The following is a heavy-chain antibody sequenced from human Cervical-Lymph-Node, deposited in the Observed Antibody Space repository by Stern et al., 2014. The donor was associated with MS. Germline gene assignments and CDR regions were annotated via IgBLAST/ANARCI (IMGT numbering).Heavy chain of an antibody. V-gene: IGHV5-51*01. CDR1: GYTFTSYW. J-gene: IGHJ4*02. CDR2: LFPGGSDI. CDR3: ARQRYFDY. Sequence: VQLVQSGPEVKRPGESLKISCQASGYTFTSYWIGWVRQMPGKGLDWIATLFPGGSDIRYSPSIQGQVTISADKSSSTAYLQWNNLKASDTAIYYCARQRYFDYWGQGTLVTVSS.